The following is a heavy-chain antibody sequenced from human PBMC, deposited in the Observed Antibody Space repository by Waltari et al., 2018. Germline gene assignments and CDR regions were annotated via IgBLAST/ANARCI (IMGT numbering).Heavy chain of an antibody. CDR2: ISSSSSTI. CDR3: AREVAVASIDY. V-gene: IGHV3-48*01. J-gene: IGHJ4*02. CDR1: GFTFSSYS. D-gene: IGHD6-19*01. Sequence: EVQLVESGGGLVQPGGSPRLSCAASGFTFSSYSMNWVRQAPGKGLEWVSYISSSSSTIYYADSGKGRFTISRDNAKNSLYLQMNSLRAEDTAVYYCAREVAVASIDYWGQGTLVTVSS.